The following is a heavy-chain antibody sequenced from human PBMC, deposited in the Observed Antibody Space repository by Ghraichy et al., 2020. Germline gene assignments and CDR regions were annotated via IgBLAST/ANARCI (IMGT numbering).Heavy chain of an antibody. CDR2: IKNYGRDT. V-gene: IGHV3-74*03. CDR3: ARDETTQPLYGDYESNYYAMDV. D-gene: IGHD4-17*01. J-gene: IGHJ6*02. Sequence: GGSLRLSCAASGFTFSSYWMHWVRQAPGKGLVWVSRIKNYGRDTTYADSVKGRFTISRDNAKNTLYLQMNSLRAEDTAVYYCARDETTQPLYGDYESNYYAMDVWGQGTTVTVSS. CDR1: GFTFSSYW.